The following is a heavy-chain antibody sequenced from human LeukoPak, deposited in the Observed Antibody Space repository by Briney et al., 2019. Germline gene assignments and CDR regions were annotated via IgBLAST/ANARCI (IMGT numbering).Heavy chain of an antibody. CDR1: GGSFSGYY. J-gene: IGHJ3*02. D-gene: IGHD5-18*01. Sequence: PSETLSLTCAVYGGSFSGYYWSWIRQPPGKGLEWIGEINHSGFTNYNPSLKSRITISVDTSKNQFSLKLSSVTAADTAVYYCARGKAYSLRRVGAFDIWGQGTMVTVSS. V-gene: IGHV4-34*01. CDR2: INHSGFT. CDR3: ARGKAYSLRRVGAFDI.